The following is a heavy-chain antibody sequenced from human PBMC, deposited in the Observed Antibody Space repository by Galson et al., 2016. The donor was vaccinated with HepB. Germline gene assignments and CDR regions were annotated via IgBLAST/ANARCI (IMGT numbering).Heavy chain of an antibody. Sequence: SETLSLTCTVSGDSISNYYWSWIRQPPGKGLEWIGYISNTGSTYYNPSLKSRLSISEDKSKNQFSLKLNSVTAADTAVYYCARARPRDDRLPNWFDPWGQGTLVTVSS. CDR2: ISNTGST. V-gene: IGHV4-59*01. CDR3: ARARPRDDRLPNWFDP. CDR1: GDSISNYY. J-gene: IGHJ5*02. D-gene: IGHD2-2*01.